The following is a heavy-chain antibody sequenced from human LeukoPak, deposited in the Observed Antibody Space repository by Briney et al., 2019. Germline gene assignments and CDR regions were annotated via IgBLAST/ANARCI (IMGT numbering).Heavy chain of an antibody. V-gene: IGHV4-38-2*02. Sequence: SETLSLTYTVSGYSISSGYYWGWIRQPPGKGLEWIGSIYHSGSTYYNPSLKSRVTISVDTSKNQFSLKLSSVTAADTAVYYCARGRTQYCSSTSCHFGYYYYMDVWGKGTTVTVSS. CDR2: IYHSGST. CDR3: ARGRTQYCSSTSCHFGYYYYMDV. J-gene: IGHJ6*03. CDR1: GYSISSGYY. D-gene: IGHD2-2*01.